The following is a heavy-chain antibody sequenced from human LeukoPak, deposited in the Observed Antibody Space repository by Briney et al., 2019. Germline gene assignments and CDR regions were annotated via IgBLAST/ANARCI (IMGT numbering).Heavy chain of an antibody. CDR1: GGSFSGYY. CDR2: INHSGST. CDR3: ARTPHIVVVVAATPYYYGMDV. D-gene: IGHD2-15*01. Sequence: SETLSLTCAVYGGSFSGYYWSWIRQPPGKGLEWIGEINHSGSTNYNPSLKSRVTISVDTSKNQFSLKLSSVTAADTGVYYCARTPHIVVVVAATPYYYGMDVRGKGTTVTVSS. V-gene: IGHV4-34*01. J-gene: IGHJ6*04.